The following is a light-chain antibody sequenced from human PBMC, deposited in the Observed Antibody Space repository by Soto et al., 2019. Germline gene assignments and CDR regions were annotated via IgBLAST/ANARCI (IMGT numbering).Light chain of an antibody. Sequence: QSVLTHPASVSGSPGQSITISCTGTSSDVGGYNYVSWYQQHPGKAPKLMIYEVSNRPSGVSNRFSGSKSGNTASLTISGLQAEDEADYYCSSYTSRSTLDYVFGSGTKVTV. CDR2: EVS. J-gene: IGLJ1*01. CDR3: SSYTSRSTLDYV. V-gene: IGLV2-14*01. CDR1: SSDVGGYNY.